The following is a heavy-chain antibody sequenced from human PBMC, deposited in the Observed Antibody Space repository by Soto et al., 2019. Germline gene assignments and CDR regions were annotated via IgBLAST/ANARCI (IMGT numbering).Heavy chain of an antibody. J-gene: IGHJ5*02. CDR3: ARGGMAAAGKPGWFDP. V-gene: IGHV1-69*12. CDR2: IIPIFGTA. D-gene: IGHD6-13*01. Sequence: QVQLVQSGAEVKKPGSSVKVSCKASGGTFSSYAISWVRQAPGQGLEWMGGIIPIFGTANYAQKFQGRVTIAADESTSTAYMELSSLRSEDTAVYYCARGGMAAAGKPGWFDPWGQGTLVTVSS. CDR1: GGTFSSYA.